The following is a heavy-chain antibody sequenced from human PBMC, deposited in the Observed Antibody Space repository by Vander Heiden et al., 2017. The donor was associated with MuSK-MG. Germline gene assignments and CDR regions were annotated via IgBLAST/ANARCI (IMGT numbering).Heavy chain of an antibody. Sequence: QLKLQESGPGLVKPSETLSLTCTVSGGSISSSSYYWAWVRQPPGTGLEWIGRIYDSGSTDYNPPLKSRVTISVDTSKNQFSLKLSSVTAADTAVYYCATIVVVPAAIRAGFDYWGQGTLGTVSS. D-gene: IGHD2-2*02. CDR2: IYDSGST. J-gene: IGHJ4*02. V-gene: IGHV4-39*01. CDR1: GGSISSSSYY. CDR3: ATIVVVPAAIRAGFDY.